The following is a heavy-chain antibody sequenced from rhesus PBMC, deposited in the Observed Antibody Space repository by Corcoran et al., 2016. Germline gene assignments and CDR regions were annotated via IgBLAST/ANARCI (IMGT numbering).Heavy chain of an antibody. CDR3: ARDRCTGSGCYGTFDY. J-gene: IGHJ4*01. Sequence: QLQLQESGPGLVKPSETLSVTCAVSGGSISSSYWSWIRQAPGKGLEWIGYIYGSGSSTNYNPPLKSRVTLSVDTSKNQLSLELSSVTTADTAVYYCARDRCTGSGCYGTFDYWGQGVLVTVSS. V-gene: IGHV4-169*02. CDR2: IYGSGSST. D-gene: IGHD2-21*01. CDR1: GGSISSSY.